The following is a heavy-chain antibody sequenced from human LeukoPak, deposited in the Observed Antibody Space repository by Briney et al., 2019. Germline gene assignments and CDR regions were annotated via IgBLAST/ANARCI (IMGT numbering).Heavy chain of an antibody. CDR3: AKVPRITMIVVVTPDY. V-gene: IGHV3-30*18. D-gene: IGHD3-22*01. CDR1: GFTFSSYG. CDR2: ISYDGSNK. J-gene: IGHJ4*02. Sequence: GGSLRLSCAASGFTFSSYGMHWVRQAPGKGLEWVAVISYDGSNKYYADSVKGRFTISRDNSKNTLYLQMNSLRAEDTAVYYCAKVPRITMIVVVTPDYWGQGTLVTVSS.